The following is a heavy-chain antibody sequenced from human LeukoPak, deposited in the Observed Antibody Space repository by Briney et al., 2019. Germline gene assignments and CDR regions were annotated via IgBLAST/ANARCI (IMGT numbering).Heavy chain of an antibody. CDR1: GYSFTSYW. CDR2: IYPGDSDT. CDR3: ARLRGYCSSTSCYIPYYFDY. D-gene: IGHD2-2*02. V-gene: IGHV5-51*01. J-gene: IGHJ4*02. Sequence: GESLKISCEGSGYSFTSYWIGWVRQMPGKGLEWMGIIYPGDSDTRYSPSFQGQVTISADKSISTAYLQWSSLKASDTAMYYCARLRGYCSSTSCYIPYYFDYWGQGTLVTVSS.